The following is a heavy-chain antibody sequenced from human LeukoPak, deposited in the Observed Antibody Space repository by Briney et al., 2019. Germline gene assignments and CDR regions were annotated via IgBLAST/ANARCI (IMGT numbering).Heavy chain of an antibody. J-gene: IGHJ4*02. V-gene: IGHV3-48*03. CDR3: ARARGSSILGAYFDY. CDR2: ISSSGSTI. CDR1: GFTFSSYE. D-gene: IGHD1-26*01. Sequence: PGGSLRLSCAASGFTFSSYEMNWVRQAPGKGLEWVSYISSSGSTIYYAGSVKGRFTISRDNAKNSLYLQMNSLRAEDTAVYYCARARGSSILGAYFDYWGQGTLVTVSS.